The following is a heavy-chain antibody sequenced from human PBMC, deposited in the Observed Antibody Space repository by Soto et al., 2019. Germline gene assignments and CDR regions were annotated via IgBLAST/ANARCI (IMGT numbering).Heavy chain of an antibody. V-gene: IGHV3-23*01. D-gene: IGHD3-16*01. CDR1: GFTFSNYS. CDR2: ISGGGSST. Sequence: PGGSLILSCAASGFTFSNYSRSWVRQAPGKGLEWVSSISGGGSSTYYADSVKGRFTMSRDNSKNTLYLQMNSLRAEDTAVYYCAKVPAYDYVWGTYYYFDYWGLGALVTVSS. J-gene: IGHJ4*02. CDR3: AKVPAYDYVWGTYYYFDY.